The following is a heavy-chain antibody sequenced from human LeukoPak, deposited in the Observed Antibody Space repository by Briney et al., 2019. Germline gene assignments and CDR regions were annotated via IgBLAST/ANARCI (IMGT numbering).Heavy chain of an antibody. Sequence: PSETLSLTCAVYGGSFSGYYWSWIRQPPGKGLEWIGEINHSGSTNYNPSLKSRVTISVDTSKNQFSLKLSSVTAADTAVYYCARGERVTAISYWGQGTLVTVSS. CDR2: INHSGST. CDR1: GGSFSGYY. J-gene: IGHJ4*02. CDR3: ARGERVTAISY. V-gene: IGHV4-34*01. D-gene: IGHD5-18*01.